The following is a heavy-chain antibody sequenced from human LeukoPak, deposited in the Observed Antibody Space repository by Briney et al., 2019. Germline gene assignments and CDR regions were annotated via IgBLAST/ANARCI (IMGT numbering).Heavy chain of an antibody. V-gene: IGHV3-21*01. CDR2: ISSSSSYI. Sequence: GGSLRLSCAASGFTFSTYSMNWVRQAPGKGLEWVSSISSSSSYIYYADSMKGRSTISRDNAKNSLYLQMNSLRAEDTAVYYCARDQWLQSDYMDVWGKGTTVTVSS. CDR1: GFTFSTYS. D-gene: IGHD5-18*01. CDR3: ARDQWLQSDYMDV. J-gene: IGHJ6*03.